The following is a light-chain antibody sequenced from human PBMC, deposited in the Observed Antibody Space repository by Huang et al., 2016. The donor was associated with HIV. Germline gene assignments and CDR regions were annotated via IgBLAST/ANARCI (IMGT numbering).Light chain of an antibody. Sequence: DIQMTPSPSTLSASVGDRVSITCRASQTLRNWLAWYPQKPGKAPNLLIYKASSLQSGVPSRFSGSGSGTEFTLTISSLQPDDVGTYYCQQYNNYPYTFGQGTKLEIK. V-gene: IGKV1-5*03. CDR2: KAS. CDR1: QTLRNW. CDR3: QQYNNYPYT. J-gene: IGKJ2*01.